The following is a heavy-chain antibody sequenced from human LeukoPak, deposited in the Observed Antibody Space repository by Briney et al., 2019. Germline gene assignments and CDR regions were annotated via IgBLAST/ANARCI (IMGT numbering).Heavy chain of an antibody. J-gene: IGHJ3*02. CDR3: ARERIVGATSAFDI. CDR1: EYTFTGYY. D-gene: IGHD1-26*01. V-gene: IGHV1-2*06. Sequence: ASVKVSCKASEYTFTGYYMHWVRQAPGQGLEWMGRINPNNGGTNYAQKFQGRVTMTGDTSISTAYMELSSLRSDDTAVYYCARERIVGATSAFDIWGQGTMVTVSS. CDR2: INPNNGGT.